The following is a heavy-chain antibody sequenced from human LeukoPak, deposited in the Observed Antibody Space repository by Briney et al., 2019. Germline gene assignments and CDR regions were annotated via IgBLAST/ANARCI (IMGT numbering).Heavy chain of an antibody. CDR1: GGTFSSYA. D-gene: IGHD3-10*01. J-gene: IGHJ6*02. V-gene: IGHV1-46*01. CDR3: AVSLGRGELDV. CDR2: INPSGGST. Sequence: GASVKVSCKASGGTFSSYAISWVRQAPGQGLEWMGIINPSGGSTSYAQKFQGRVTMTRDTSTSTVYMELSSLRSEDTAVYYCAVSLGRGELDVWGQGTTVTVSS.